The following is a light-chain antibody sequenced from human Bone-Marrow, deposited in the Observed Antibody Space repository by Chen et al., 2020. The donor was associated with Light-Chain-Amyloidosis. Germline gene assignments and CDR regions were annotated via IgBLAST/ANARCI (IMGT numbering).Light chain of an antibody. Sequence: QSSLTQPAAVSGFPGQSIPLSCPVTSNDMGSYDLITWYQQHPGNAPRVIIYDVNKRPSGVSNRFSGSESGNKASLTISGLQAEEEANDDGCSHAGSFIWVFGGGNKVTVL. CDR1: SNDMGSYDL. V-gene: IGLV2-23*02. CDR3: CSHAGSFIWV. J-gene: IGLJ3*02. CDR2: DVN.